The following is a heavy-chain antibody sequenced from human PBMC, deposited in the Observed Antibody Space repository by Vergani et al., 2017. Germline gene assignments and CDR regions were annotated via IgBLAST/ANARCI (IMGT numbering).Heavy chain of an antibody. CDR2: IRYDGSKK. V-gene: IGHV3-30*02. J-gene: IGHJ6*02. Sequence: QVQLVESGGGVVQPGGSLRLSCAAPGLTFSSYGMHWVRQAPGKGLEWGAFIRYDGSKKYYANSVKGRFTNSRDNSKNTLYLQMNSLRDEDTAVYYCAKVIRGYGVYYYYYYGMDVWGQGTTVTVSS. CDR3: AKVIRGYGVYYYYYYGMDV. CDR1: GLTFSSYG. D-gene: IGHD2-8*01.